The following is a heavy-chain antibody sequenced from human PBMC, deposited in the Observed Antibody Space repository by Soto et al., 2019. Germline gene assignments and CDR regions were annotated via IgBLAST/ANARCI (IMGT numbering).Heavy chain of an antibody. CDR1: GFTFSSYA. CDR2: ISGSGGST. V-gene: IGHV3-23*01. J-gene: IGHJ4*02. Sequence: GGSRRLSCAASGFTFSSYAMSWVRQAPGKGLEWVSAISGSGGSTCYADSVKGRFTISRDNSKNTLYLQMNSLRAEDTAVYYCAKGQVIAARPPFDYWGQGTLVTVSS. CDR3: AKGQVIAARPPFDY. D-gene: IGHD6-6*01.